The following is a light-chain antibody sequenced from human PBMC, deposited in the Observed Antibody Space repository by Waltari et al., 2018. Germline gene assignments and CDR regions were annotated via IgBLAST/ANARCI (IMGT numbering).Light chain of an antibody. V-gene: IGLV2-8*01. CDR2: EVS. Sequence: QSALTQPPSASGSPGQSVTISCTGTSSDVGGYNYVSWYQQPPGKAPKLIIYEVSNRPSGVPDRFSGSKSGNTASLTVSGLQAEDEADYYCSSYADSNKVFGTGTKVTVL. CDR1: SSDVGGYNY. CDR3: SSYADSNKV. J-gene: IGLJ1*01.